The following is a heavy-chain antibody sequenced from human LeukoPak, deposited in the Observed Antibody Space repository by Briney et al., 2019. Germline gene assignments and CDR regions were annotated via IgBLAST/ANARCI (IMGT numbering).Heavy chain of an antibody. V-gene: IGHV3-23*01. CDR1: GFTFSSYS. D-gene: IGHD1-7*01. CDR2: ISGSGGNT. CDR3: AKEGKTRNWNYYQAKPVY. Sequence: GGSLRLSCAASGFTFSSYSMNWVRQAPGKGLEWVSGISGSGGNTYYADSVKGRFTVSRDNSKNTLYLQINRLRAEDTAVYYCAKEGKTRNWNYYQAKPVYWGQGTLVTVSS. J-gene: IGHJ4*02.